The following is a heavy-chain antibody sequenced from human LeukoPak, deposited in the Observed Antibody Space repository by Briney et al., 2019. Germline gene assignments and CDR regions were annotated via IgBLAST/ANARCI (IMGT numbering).Heavy chain of an antibody. CDR3: ARYYYDRAVGPFDY. Sequence: GESLKISCKGSGYTFTNYWIGWVRPMPGKGLEWTGIIYPDDSDIRYSPSFQGQVTISADKSITPAYLQWSSLKASDTAMYYCARYYYDRAVGPFDYWGQGSLVTVSS. D-gene: IGHD3-22*01. CDR2: IYPDDSDI. J-gene: IGHJ4*02. V-gene: IGHV5-51*01. CDR1: GYTFTNYW.